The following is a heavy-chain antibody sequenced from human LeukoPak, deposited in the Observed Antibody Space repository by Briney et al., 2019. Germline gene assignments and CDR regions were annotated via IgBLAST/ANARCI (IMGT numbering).Heavy chain of an antibody. CDR1: GFIVSQNY. Sequence: GGSLRLSCAASGFIVSQNYMSWVRQAPGKGLEWVSSISSSSSYIYYADSVKGRFTISRDNAKNSLYLQMNSLRAEDTAVYYCARRSGIAVAGAFDYWGQGTLVTVSS. CDR2: ISSSSSYI. V-gene: IGHV3-21*04. CDR3: ARRSGIAVAGAFDY. J-gene: IGHJ4*02. D-gene: IGHD6-19*01.